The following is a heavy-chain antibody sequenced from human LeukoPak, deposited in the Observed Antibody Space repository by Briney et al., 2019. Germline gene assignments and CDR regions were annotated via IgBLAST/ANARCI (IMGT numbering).Heavy chain of an antibody. CDR2: IIPIFGIA. CDR1: GGTFSSYA. J-gene: IGHJ3*02. CDR3: ARGTAGDAFDI. D-gene: IGHD6-13*01. V-gene: IGHV1-69*04. Sequence: SVKVSCKASGGTFSSYAISWVRQAPGQGLEWVGRIIPIFGIANYAQKFQGRVTITADKSTSTAYMELSSLRSEDTAVYYCARGTAGDAFDIWGQGTMVTVSS.